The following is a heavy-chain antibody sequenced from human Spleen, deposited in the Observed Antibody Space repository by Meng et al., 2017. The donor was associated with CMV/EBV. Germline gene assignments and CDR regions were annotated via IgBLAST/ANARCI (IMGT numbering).Heavy chain of an antibody. CDR2: INYSGST. CDR3: ARVRARGAFDI. CDR1: GGSFSGFY. V-gene: IGHV4-34*01. J-gene: IGHJ3*02. Sequence: SETLSLTCAVYGGSFSGFYWSWIRQPPGKGLEWIGEINYSGSTNYNPFLESRVTISVDTSKNQFSLKLGSVTAADTAVCYCARVRARGAFDIWGPGTMVTVSS. D-gene: IGHD3-10*01.